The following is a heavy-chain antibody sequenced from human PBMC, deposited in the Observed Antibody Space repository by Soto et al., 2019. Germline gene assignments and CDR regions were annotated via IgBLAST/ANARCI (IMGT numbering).Heavy chain of an antibody. Sequence: QVQLQESGPGLVRPSETLSLTCTVSGGSVTSHYWSWIRQPPGRGLEWIGFIYYSGITDSNPSLKGRVTRSLDTSKNLLSLRLSSVTAADTAVYYCARPSGIAPAVWYFDLWGRGTLVTVSS. V-gene: IGHV4-59*08. CDR2: IYYSGIT. J-gene: IGHJ2*01. CDR3: ARPSGIAPAVWYFDL. CDR1: GGSVTSHY. D-gene: IGHD6-25*01.